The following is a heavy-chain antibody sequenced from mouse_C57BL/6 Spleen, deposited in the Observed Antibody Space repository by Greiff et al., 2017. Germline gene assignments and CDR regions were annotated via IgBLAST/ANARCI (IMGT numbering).Heavy chain of an antibody. CDR1: GFSLTSYA. V-gene: IGHV2-9-1*01. CDR3: ARNWDRYYGSSYEGYFDV. J-gene: IGHJ1*03. CDR2: IWTGGGT. Sequence: QVHVKQSGPGLVAPSQSLSITCTVSGFSLTSYAISWVRQPPGKGLEWLGVIWTGGGTNYNSALKSRLSISKDNSKSQVFLKMNSLQTDDTARYYCARNWDRYYGSSYEGYFDVWGTGTTVTVSS. D-gene: IGHD1-1*01.